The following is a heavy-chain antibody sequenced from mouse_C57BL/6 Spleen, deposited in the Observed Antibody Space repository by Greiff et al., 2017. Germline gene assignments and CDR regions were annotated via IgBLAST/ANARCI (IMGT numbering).Heavy chain of an antibody. CDR1: GYTFTDYY. CDR2: INPNNGGT. CDR3: ARGGLVVYWYFDV. Sequence: EVQLQQSGPELVKPGASVKISCKASGYTFTDYYMNWVKQSHGKSLEWIGDINPNNGGTSYNQKFKGKATLTVDKSSSTAYLELRSLTSEDSAVFYCARGGLVVYWYFDVWGTGTTVTVSS. D-gene: IGHD1-1*01. J-gene: IGHJ1*03. V-gene: IGHV1-26*01.